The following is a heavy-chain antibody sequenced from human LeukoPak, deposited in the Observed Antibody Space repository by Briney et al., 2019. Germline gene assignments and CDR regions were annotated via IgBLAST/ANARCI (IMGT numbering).Heavy chain of an antibody. D-gene: IGHD3-3*01. V-gene: IGHV1-18*01. J-gene: IGHJ6*02. Sequence: ASVKVSCKASGYTFTSYGISWVRQAPGQGREWMGWISAYNGNTNYAQKLQGRVTMTTDTSTSTAYMELRSLRSDDTAVYYCARDPPLRFLEWLSTDYYGMDVWGQGTTVTVSS. CDR3: ARDPPLRFLEWLSTDYYGMDV. CDR2: ISAYNGNT. CDR1: GYTFTSYG.